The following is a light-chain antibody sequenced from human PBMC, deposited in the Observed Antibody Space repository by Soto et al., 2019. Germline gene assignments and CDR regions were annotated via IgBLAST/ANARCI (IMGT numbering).Light chain of an antibody. CDR3: QQYDIWSLWT. CDR1: QSIGES. V-gene: IGKV3D-15*01. CDR2: SAS. Sequence: ETLMTQSPATLSVSPGERATLSCRASQSIGESLAWYQQKPGQAPRLLIYSASTRATGIPARFSGSGSGTEFTLTISSLQSEDFAVYFCQQYDIWSLWTFGQWTKVEIK. J-gene: IGKJ1*01.